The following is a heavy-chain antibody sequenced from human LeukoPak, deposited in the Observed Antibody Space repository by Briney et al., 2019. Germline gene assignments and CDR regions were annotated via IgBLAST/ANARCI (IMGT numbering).Heavy chain of an antibody. V-gene: IGHV3-21*01. CDR1: GFTFSSYS. D-gene: IGHD5-18*01. CDR3: ARDRGYSYGYPAEYFQH. Sequence: HPGGSLRLSCAASGFTFSSYSMNWVRQAPGKGLEWVSSISSSSGYIYYADSVKGRFTISRDNAKNSLYLQMNSLRAEDTAVYYCARDRGYSYGYPAEYFQHWGQGTLVTVSS. CDR2: ISSSSGYI. J-gene: IGHJ1*01.